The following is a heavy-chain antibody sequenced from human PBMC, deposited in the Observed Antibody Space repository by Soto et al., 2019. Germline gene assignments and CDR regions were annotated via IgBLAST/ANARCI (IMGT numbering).Heavy chain of an antibody. D-gene: IGHD3-3*01. J-gene: IGHJ4*02. Sequence: PSETLSLTCAVYGGSFSGYYWSWIRQSPGKGLEWIGEITHGGSTTYSPSLKSRVTMSLDTSKNHISLNVTSVTAADTAVYYCARGRLFLTNSGLVITYFDSWGPGALVTVSS. CDR2: ITHGGST. CDR3: ARGRLFLTNSGLVITYFDS. V-gene: IGHV4-34*01. CDR1: GGSFSGYY.